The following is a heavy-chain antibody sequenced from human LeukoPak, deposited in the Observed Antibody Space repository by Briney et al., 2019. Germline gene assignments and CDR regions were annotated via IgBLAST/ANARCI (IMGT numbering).Heavy chain of an antibody. D-gene: IGHD3-3*01. V-gene: IGHV4-59*01. J-gene: IGHJ3*02. CDR3: ARADANYDFWSGYLLGYAFDI. CDR1: GGSISSYY. CDR2: IYYSGST. Sequence: SETLSLTCTVSGGSISSYYWSWIRQPPGKGLEWIGYIYYSGSTNYNPSLKSRVTISVDTSKNQFSLKLSSVPAADTAVYYCARADANYDFWSGYLLGYAFDIWGQGTMVTVSS.